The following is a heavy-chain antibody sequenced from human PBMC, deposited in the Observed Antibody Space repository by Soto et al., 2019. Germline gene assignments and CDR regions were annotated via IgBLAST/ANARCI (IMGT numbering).Heavy chain of an antibody. J-gene: IGHJ4*02. CDR1: GGSISANY. V-gene: IGHV4-59*01. CDR2: IYYTGST. Sequence: QVQLQESGPGLVKPSETLSLTCTVSGGSISANYWSWIRQPPGKGLEWIGYIYYTGSTNYNPSLKSRVTISVDTTKNQFSLKLSSVIAADTAVYYCARGGWSNDYWGQGTLVTVSS. CDR3: ARGGWSNDY.